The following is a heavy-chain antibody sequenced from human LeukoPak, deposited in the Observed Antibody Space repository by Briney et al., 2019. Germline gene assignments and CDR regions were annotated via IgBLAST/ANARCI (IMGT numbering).Heavy chain of an antibody. CDR3: ARGGYDSSGYYYHFDF. Sequence: GGSLRLSCAASGFTVNSNYMSWVRQAPGKGLEWVSTIYSGGSTYYTGSLKGRFTISRDNSKNTVYLQMSSLRAEDTAVYYCARGGYDSSGYYYHFDFWGQGTLVTVSS. J-gene: IGHJ4*02. V-gene: IGHV3-53*01. D-gene: IGHD3-22*01. CDR2: IYSGGST. CDR1: GFTVNSNY.